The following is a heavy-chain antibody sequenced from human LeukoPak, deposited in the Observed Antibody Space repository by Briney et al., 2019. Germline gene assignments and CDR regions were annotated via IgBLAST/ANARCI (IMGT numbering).Heavy chain of an antibody. CDR3: AKGRGTGVTTPGAFDI. Sequence: GGSLRLSCAASGFTFSGYGMSWVRQAPGKGLEWVSSISNTGGSTYYADSVMGRFTISRDNSKNTLYLQMNSLRAEDTAVYYCAKGRGTGVTTPGAFDIWGQGTMVTVSS. D-gene: IGHD1-26*01. CDR2: ISNTGGST. V-gene: IGHV3-23*01. CDR1: GFTFSGYG. J-gene: IGHJ3*02.